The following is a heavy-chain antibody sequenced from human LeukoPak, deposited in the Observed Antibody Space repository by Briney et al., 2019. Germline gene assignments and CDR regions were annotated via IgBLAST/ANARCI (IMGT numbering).Heavy chain of an antibody. CDR2: IYPSDSDT. J-gene: IGHJ4*02. CDR1: GYSFTTYW. D-gene: IGHD4-23*01. Sequence: GESLKISCKASGYSFTTYWIGWVRQMPGKGLEWMGIIYPSDSDTRYSPSFQGQVTISADKSISTAYLQWSSLKTSDTAMYYCARHGVYATTVLTPDYWGQGTLVTVSS. V-gene: IGHV5-51*01. CDR3: ARHGVYATTVLTPDY.